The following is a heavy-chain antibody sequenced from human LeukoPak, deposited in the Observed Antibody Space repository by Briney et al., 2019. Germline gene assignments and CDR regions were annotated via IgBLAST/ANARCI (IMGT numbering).Heavy chain of an antibody. D-gene: IGHD2-15*01. CDR3: ARSHPTAVVAATLYYFDY. CDR2: INPNSGGT. V-gene: IGHV1-2*06. CDR1: GYTFTGYY. Sequence: ASVKVSCKASGYTFTGYYMHWVRQAPGQGLEWMGRINPNSGGTNYAQRFQGRVTMTRDTSISTAYMELSRLRSDDTAVYYCARSHPTAVVAATLYYFDYWGQGTLVTVSS. J-gene: IGHJ4*02.